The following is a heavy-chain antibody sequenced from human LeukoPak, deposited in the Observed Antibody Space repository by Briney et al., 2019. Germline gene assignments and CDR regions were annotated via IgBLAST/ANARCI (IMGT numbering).Heavy chain of an antibody. D-gene: IGHD3-22*01. CDR2: ISSDGSTT. Sequence: GGSLRLSCAASGFTFNSYWMHWVRQAPGKGLVWVSRISSDGSTTSYADSVKGRFTISRDNAENTLYLQMNRLRAEDTAVYYCARARGYYYDSFDYWGQGTLVTVSS. J-gene: IGHJ4*02. V-gene: IGHV3-74*01. CDR1: GFTFNSYW. CDR3: ARARGYYYDSFDY.